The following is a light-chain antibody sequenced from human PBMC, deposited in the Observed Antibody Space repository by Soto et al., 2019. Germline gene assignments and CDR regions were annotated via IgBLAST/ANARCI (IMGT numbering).Light chain of an antibody. J-gene: IGKJ4*01. CDR2: DAS. CDR1: QSVSSY. CDR3: QQRSNWPPFT. V-gene: IGKV3-11*01. Sequence: EIVLTQSPATLSLSPGERATLSCRASQSVSSYLAWYQQKPGQAPRLLIYDASNRATGIPARFSGSGSGTDFTLTISSLEPEDFAVYYGQQRSNWPPFTFGGGTKVEIK.